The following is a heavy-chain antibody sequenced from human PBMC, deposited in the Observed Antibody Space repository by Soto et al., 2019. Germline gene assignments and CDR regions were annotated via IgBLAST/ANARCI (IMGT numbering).Heavy chain of an antibody. V-gene: IGHV1-18*01. Sequence: QVHLVQSGAEVKKPGASVKVSCQGSGYAFTTYGITWVRQAPGQGLEWMGWISAHNGNTNYAQKLQARVTVTRDTSTTTAYLELRSLRYDDTAASYCARGRYAAYWGQGALVTVSS. J-gene: IGHJ4*02. D-gene: IGHD1-1*01. CDR1: GYAFTTYG. CDR3: ARGRYAAY. CDR2: ISAHNGNT.